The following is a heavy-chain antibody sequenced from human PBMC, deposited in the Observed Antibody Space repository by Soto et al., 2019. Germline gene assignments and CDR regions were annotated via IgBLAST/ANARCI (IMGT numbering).Heavy chain of an antibody. CDR2: INPNSGGT. D-gene: IGHD3-10*01. J-gene: IGHJ6*02. V-gene: IGHV1-2*04. CDR1: GYTFTGYY. CDR3: ARATYYYGSGSYPYYYYYGMDV. Sequence: GASVKVSWKASGYTFTGYYMHWVRQAPGQGLEWMGWINPNSGGTNYAQKFQGWVTMTRDTSISTAYMELSRLRSDDTAVYYCARATYYYGSGSYPYYYYYGMDVSDQGTTVTVSS.